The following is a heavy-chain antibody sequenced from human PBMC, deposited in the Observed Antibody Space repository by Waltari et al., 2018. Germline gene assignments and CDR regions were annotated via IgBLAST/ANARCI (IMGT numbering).Heavy chain of an antibody. CDR1: GGSISRYY. D-gene: IGHD2-21*01. CDR2: IYYRGNT. J-gene: IGHJ3*02. V-gene: IGHV4-59*08. CDR3: ARRIGSEAFDI. Sequence: QVQLQESGPGLVKLSESLSLTCTVSGGSISRYYWNWIWQPPGKGLEWLGYIYYRGNTNYNPSLKSRVTISVDTSKNQFALKLSSVTAADTAVYYCARRIGSEAFDIWGQGTMVTVSS.